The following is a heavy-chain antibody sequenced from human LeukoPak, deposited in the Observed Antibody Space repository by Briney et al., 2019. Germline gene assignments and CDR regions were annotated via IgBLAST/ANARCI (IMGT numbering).Heavy chain of an antibody. Sequence: GGSLRLSCTASTSNFSNYNMNWVRQAPGKGLEWISYISTASSTIYYALSVRGRLTISRDNAKKTLYLQMNNLRGEDTAVYYCARDEYCSGGSCYHDAFHMWGHGTMVTVSS. CDR3: ARDEYCSGGSCYHDAFHM. V-gene: IGHV3-48*01. J-gene: IGHJ3*02. D-gene: IGHD2-15*01. CDR1: TSNFSNYN. CDR2: ISTASSTI.